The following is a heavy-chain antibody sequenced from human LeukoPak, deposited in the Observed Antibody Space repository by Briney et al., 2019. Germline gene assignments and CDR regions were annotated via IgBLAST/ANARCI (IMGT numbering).Heavy chain of an antibody. CDR2: IYYSGST. CDR1: GGSISSGGYY. D-gene: IGHD6-13*01. J-gene: IGHJ5*02. CDR3: ARRAAAGTGFDP. Sequence: SETLSLTCTVSGGSISSGGYYWSWIRQHPGKGLEWIGYIYYSGSTYYNPSLKSRVTISVDTSKNQFSLKLSSVTAADTAVYYCARRAAAGTGFDPWGQGTLVTVSS. V-gene: IGHV4-31*03.